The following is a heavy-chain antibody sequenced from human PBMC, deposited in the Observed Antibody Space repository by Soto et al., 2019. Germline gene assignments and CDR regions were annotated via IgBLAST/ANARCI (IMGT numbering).Heavy chain of an antibody. J-gene: IGHJ5*02. D-gene: IGHD5-18*01. CDR3: VRALRHTAMVYPWSDP. Sequence: SETLSLTCTVSGASVSSGAYYWGWVRQRPGRGLEWIGYIYESGYTYYNTSLKSRLTISLDRSNNQFSLGLTSVTAADTAVYYCVRALRHTAMVYPWSDPWGQGTLVTVSS. CDR1: GASVSSGAYY. CDR2: IYESGYT. V-gene: IGHV4-31*03.